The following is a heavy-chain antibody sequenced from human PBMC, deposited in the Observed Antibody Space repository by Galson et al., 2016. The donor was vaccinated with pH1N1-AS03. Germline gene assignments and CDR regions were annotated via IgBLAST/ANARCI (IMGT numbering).Heavy chain of an antibody. CDR1: GGSMTSPDW. CDR2: VHYRGTT. Sequence: SETLSLTCAVSGGSMTSPDWWTWVRQPPGKGLEWIGEVHYRGTTSYNPSLNSRVTMSIDKSNNQFSLNLGSVTAADTAVYFCASAGYHTPGYHYWGQGALVTVSS. D-gene: IGHD3-16*02. J-gene: IGHJ4*02. V-gene: IGHV4-4*02. CDR3: ASAGYHTPGYHY.